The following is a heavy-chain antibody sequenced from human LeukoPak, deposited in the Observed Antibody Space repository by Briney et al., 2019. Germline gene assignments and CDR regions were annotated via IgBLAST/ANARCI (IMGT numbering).Heavy chain of an antibody. CDR1: GFTFSDYY. V-gene: IGHV3-11*06. CDR3: ARDYLVYDFWSGYPPSDAEAYYYGMDV. J-gene: IGHJ6*02. Sequence: PGGSLRLSCAASGFTFSDYYMSWIRQAPGKGLEWVSYINSSSSYTNYADSVKGRFTISRDNAKNSLYLQMNSLRAEDTAVYYCARDYLVYDFWSGYPPSDAEAYYYGMDVWGQGTTVTVSS. D-gene: IGHD3-3*01. CDR2: INSSSSYT.